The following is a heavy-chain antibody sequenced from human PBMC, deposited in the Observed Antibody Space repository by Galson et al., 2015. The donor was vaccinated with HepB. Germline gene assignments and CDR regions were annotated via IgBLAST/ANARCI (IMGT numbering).Heavy chain of an antibody. CDR1: GDSVSSDSAA. Sequence: CAISGDSVSSDSAAWNWIRQSPSRGLEWLGRTYYRSKWHNDYAVSVKSRITINPDTSKNQFSLQLNSVTPEYTAVYYCARGRWPYNIHDAFDIWGQGTIVTVSS. J-gene: IGHJ3*02. CDR2: TYYRSKWHN. V-gene: IGHV6-1*01. D-gene: IGHD1-1*01. CDR3: ARGRWPYNIHDAFDI.